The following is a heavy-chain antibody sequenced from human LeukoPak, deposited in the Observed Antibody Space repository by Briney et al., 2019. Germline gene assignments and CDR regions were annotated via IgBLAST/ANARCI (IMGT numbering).Heavy chain of an antibody. CDR2: IYPYGGDT. CDR3: ARDRNSGSFLDS. V-gene: IGHV1-2*02. D-gene: IGHD6-6*01. J-gene: IGHJ3*02. Sequence: ASVKVSCKASGYTFTGYYILWVRQAPGHALEWIGWIYPYGGDTNYAQNVQGRVTMTRDTSISTAYMELSSLKSDDTAVYYCARDRNSGSFLDSWGQGTMLTVSS. CDR1: GYTFTGYY.